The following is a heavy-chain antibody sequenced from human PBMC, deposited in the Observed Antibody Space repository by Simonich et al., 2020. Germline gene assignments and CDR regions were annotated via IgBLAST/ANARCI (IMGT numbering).Heavy chain of an antibody. D-gene: IGHD6-13*01. Sequence: QVQLQESGPGLVKPSETLSLTCAVSGYSISSGYSWGWFRKPPGKGLEWIGSNDHSGSTYYNPSLKSRVTISVDTSKNQFSLKLSSVTAADTAVYYCARATRIAAAGYFDYWGQGTLVTVSS. J-gene: IGHJ4*02. CDR2: NDHSGST. CDR1: GYSISSGYS. CDR3: ARATRIAAAGYFDY. V-gene: IGHV4-38-2*01.